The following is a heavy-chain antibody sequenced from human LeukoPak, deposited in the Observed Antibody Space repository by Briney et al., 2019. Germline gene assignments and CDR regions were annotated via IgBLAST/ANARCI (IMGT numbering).Heavy chain of an antibody. CDR1: GGTFSSYA. J-gene: IGHJ4*02. D-gene: IGHD6-13*01. CDR3: ARVAPTSSSWYIFDY. Sequence: GASVKVSCTASGGTFSSYAISWVRQAPGQGLEWMGGIIPIFGTANYAQKFQGRVTITADESTSTAYMELSSLRSEDTAVYYCARVAPTSSSWYIFDYWGQGTLVTVSS. CDR2: IIPIFGTA. V-gene: IGHV1-69*01.